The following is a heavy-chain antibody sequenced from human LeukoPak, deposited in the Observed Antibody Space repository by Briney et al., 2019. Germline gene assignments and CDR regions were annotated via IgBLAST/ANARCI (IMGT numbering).Heavy chain of an antibody. J-gene: IGHJ3*02. V-gene: IGHV3-33*08. CDR3: AREYAQNAFDI. Sequence: GGSLRLSCAASGFNFNNYWMSWLRQAPGKGLEWVAVIWYDGSDKYYADSVKGRFTISRDNSKNTLFLQMNNLRAEDTAVYYCAREYAQNAFDIWGQGTMVTVSS. CDR1: GFNFNNYW. CDR2: IWYDGSDK. D-gene: IGHD2-2*01.